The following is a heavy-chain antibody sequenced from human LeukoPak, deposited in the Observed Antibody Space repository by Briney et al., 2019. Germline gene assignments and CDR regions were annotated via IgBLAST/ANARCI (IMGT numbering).Heavy chain of an antibody. CDR3: ARDHNYAFDY. V-gene: IGHV3-48*01. CDR1: GFTFSSYS. CDR2: ISSSSGII. D-gene: IGHD5-18*01. Sequence: GGSLRLSCAASGFTFSSYSMNWVRQAPGKGLEWVSYISSSSGIINYADSVKGRFTISGDNARNSLYLQMNSLRGEDTAVYYCARDHNYAFDYWGQGTLVTVSS. J-gene: IGHJ4*02.